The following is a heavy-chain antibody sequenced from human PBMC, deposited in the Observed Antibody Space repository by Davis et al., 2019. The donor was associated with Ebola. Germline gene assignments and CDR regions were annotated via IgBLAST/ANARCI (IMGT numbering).Heavy chain of an antibody. D-gene: IGHD2-8*01. CDR3: ARPPRYCTNGVCYTWDGMDV. V-gene: IGHV4-59*08. J-gene: IGHJ6*04. Sequence: GSLRLSCTVSGGSISSYYWSWIRQPPGKGLEWIGYIYYSGSTNYNPSLKSRVTISVDTSKNQFSLKLSSVTAADTAVYYCARPPRYCTNGVCYTWDGMDVWGKGTTVTVSS. CDR2: IYYSGST. CDR1: GGSISSYY.